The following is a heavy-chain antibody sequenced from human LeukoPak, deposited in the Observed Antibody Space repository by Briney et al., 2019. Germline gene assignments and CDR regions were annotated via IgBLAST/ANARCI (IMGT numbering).Heavy chain of an antibody. CDR2: ISSDGSNT. CDR1: GFTFNQYY. V-gene: IGHV3-74*01. Sequence: QPGGSLRLSCAVSGFTFNQYYMHWVRHAPGKGLVWVSRISSDGSNTNYADSVKGRFTISRDNAKNTLYLQMNSLRAEDTAVYYCIRVPYWGQGALVTVSS. J-gene: IGHJ4*02. CDR3: IRVPY.